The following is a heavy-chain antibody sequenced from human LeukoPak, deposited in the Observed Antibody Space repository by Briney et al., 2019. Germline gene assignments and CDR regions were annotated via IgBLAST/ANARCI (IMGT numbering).Heavy chain of an antibody. CDR3: ARVLIKDDAFDI. V-gene: IGHV1-2*02. CDR1: GYTFTGYY. J-gene: IGHJ3*02. D-gene: IGHD2/OR15-2a*01. Sequence: ASVKVSCKASGYTFTGYYMHWVRQAPGQGLEWMGWINPNSGGTNYAQKFQGRVTMTRDTSISTAYMELSRLRSDDTAVYYCARVLIKDDAFDIWGQGTMVTVSS. CDR2: INPNSGGT.